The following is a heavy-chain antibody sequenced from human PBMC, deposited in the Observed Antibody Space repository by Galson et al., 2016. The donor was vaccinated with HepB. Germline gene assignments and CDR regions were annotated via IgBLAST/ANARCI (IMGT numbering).Heavy chain of an antibody. CDR1: GFTFSNYA. D-gene: IGHD3-22*01. J-gene: IGHJ4*02. V-gene: IGHV3-64D*06. CDR3: VKDGFSTYYYDSSYFDY. Sequence: SLRLSCAASGFTFSNYAMHWVRQAPGKGLECVSAIRSNGGSTYYADSVKGRFTISRDNSKNTLYLQMSSLRPEDTAVYYCVKDGFSTYYYDSSYFDYWGQGTLVTVSS. CDR2: IRSNGGST.